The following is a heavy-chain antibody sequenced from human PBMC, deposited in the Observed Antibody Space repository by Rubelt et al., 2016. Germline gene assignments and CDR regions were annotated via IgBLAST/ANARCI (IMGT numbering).Heavy chain of an antibody. Sequence: QVQLQESGPGLVEPSETLSLTCTVSGGSISSYYWSWIRQPPGKGLERMGYIYYSGSTNYNPSLTSRVTILVDTSKNQFSLTLRSVTAADTAVYYCARGYGGLQGSFDYWGQGILVTVSS. J-gene: IGHJ4*02. V-gene: IGHV4-59*12. CDR3: ARGYGGLQGSFDY. D-gene: IGHD3-10*01. CDR2: IYYSGST. CDR1: GGSISSYY.